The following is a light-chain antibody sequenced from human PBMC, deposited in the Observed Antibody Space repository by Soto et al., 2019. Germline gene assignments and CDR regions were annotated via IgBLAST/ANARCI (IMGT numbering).Light chain of an antibody. CDR1: QTVSSNY. CDR2: GAS. CDR3: QQYHNSPRT. Sequence: EIVLTQSPGTLSLSPGERATLSCRASQTVSSNYLAWYQQKHGQAPRLLIYGASHRAAGTPDRFSGSGSGTDFALTISRLEPEDFAVYYCQQYHNSPRTFGQGTKVEI. J-gene: IGKJ1*01. V-gene: IGKV3-20*01.